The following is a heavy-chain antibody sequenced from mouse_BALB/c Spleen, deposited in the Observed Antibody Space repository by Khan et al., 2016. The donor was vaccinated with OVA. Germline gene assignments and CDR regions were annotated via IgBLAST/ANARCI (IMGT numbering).Heavy chain of an antibody. CDR2: ISYSGST. CDR1: GYSITSDYA. CDR3: ARDYGSSYYYFDY. D-gene: IGHD1-1*01. V-gene: IGHV3-2*02. J-gene: IGHJ2*01. Sequence: EVKLLESGPGLVKPSQSLSLTCTVTGYSITSDYAWNWIRQFPGNKLEWMGYISYSGSTSYNPPLKSRIPITRDTSKNQFFLQLNSVTTEDTATYYCARDYGSSYYYFDYWGQGTTLTVSS.